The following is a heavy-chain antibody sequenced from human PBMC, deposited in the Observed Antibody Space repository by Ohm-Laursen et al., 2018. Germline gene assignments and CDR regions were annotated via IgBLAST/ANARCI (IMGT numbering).Heavy chain of an antibody. Sequence: ASVKVSCKASGYTFTDYYMHWVRQAPGQGLEWMGWINPDSGGTKYGQKFQGRVTMARDTSITTLYMELNSLTFDDTAVYYCARAQYSSGVGVFDYWGQGTLVTVSS. D-gene: IGHD3-22*01. CDR2: INPDSGGT. CDR1: GYTFTDYY. V-gene: IGHV1-2*02. CDR3: ARAQYSSGVGVFDY. J-gene: IGHJ4*02.